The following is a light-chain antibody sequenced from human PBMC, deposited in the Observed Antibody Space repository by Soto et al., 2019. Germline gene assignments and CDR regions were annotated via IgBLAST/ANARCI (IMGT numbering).Light chain of an antibody. CDR3: QQYGSSPSIT. CDR1: QSGSSSY. J-gene: IGKJ5*01. CDR2: GAS. Sequence: EIVLTQSPGTLSLSPGKRATLSCRASQSGSSSYLAWYQQKPGQAPRLLIYGASSRATGIPDRFSGSGSGTDFTLTISRLEPEDFAVYYCQQYGSSPSITFGQGTRLEIK. V-gene: IGKV3-20*01.